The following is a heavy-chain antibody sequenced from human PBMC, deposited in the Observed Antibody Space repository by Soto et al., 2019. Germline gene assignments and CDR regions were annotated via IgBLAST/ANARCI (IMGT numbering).Heavy chain of an antibody. J-gene: IGHJ4*02. CDR3: ARRPRNYYGSGSYSLGY. D-gene: IGHD3-10*01. CDR2: INHSGST. Sequence: SETLSLTCAVYCGSFSGYYWSWIRQPPGKGLEWIGEINHSGSTNYNPSLKSRVTISVGTSKNQFSLKLSSVTAADTAVYYCARRPRNYYGSGSYSLGYWGQGTLVTVSS. CDR1: CGSFSGYY. V-gene: IGHV4-34*01.